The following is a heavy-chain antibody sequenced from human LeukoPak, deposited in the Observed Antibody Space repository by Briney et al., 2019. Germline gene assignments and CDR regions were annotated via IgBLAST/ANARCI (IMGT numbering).Heavy chain of an antibody. CDR3: ARGLRDEERYYKYYYMDV. V-gene: IGHV4-4*09. Sequence: SETLSLTCTLSGGSISGYFGTWIRQASGKGLEWIGYIHTIETKYNPSLQSRVSMSIDTSKNQFSLNLRSVTAADTAVYYCARGLRDEERYYKYYYMDVWGKGTTVTVSS. CDR1: GGSISGYF. J-gene: IGHJ6*03. D-gene: IGHD3-22*01. CDR2: IHTIET.